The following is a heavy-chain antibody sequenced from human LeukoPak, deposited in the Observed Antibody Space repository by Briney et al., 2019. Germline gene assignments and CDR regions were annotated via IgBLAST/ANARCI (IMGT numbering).Heavy chain of an antibody. Sequence: PSETLSLTCAVYGGSFSGYYWSWVRQPPGKGLEWIGEINHSGSTNYNPSLKSRVTISVDTSKNQFSLKLSSVTAADTAVYYCARGARSRNSKGRYYYYMDVWGKGTTVTVSS. CDR3: ARGARSRNSKGRYYYYMDV. J-gene: IGHJ6*03. CDR1: GGSFSGYY. D-gene: IGHD2-2*01. V-gene: IGHV4-34*01. CDR2: INHSGST.